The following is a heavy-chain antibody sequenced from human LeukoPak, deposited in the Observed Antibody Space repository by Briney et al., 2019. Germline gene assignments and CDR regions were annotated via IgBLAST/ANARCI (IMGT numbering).Heavy chain of an antibody. Sequence: PSETLSLTCAVYGGSFSGNYWTLIRLTPGRGLEWVGESSPSGDITGYNPSLNGRATISVAPSRNHFSLTLTSVPAAHTGVYYCARVPNFIARTCDSWGPGTPVTVSS. V-gene: IGHV4-34*01. J-gene: IGHJ5*01. D-gene: IGHD2-21*01. CDR1: GGSFSGNY. CDR2: SSPSGDIT. CDR3: ARVPNFIARTCDS.